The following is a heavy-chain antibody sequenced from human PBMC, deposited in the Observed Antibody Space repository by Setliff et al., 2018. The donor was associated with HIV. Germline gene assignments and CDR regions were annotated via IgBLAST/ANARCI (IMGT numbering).Heavy chain of an antibody. V-gene: IGHV1-24*01. CDR1: GYTLTELS. CDR2: FDPEDGET. Sequence: GASVKVSCKVSGYTLTELSMHWVRQAPGKGLEWMGGFDPEDGETIYAQKFQDRVTMTEDTSTDTAYMELSSLRSEDTAVYYCATVHGSFWSRFDPWGQGTLVTVSS. D-gene: IGHD3-3*01. J-gene: IGHJ5*02. CDR3: ATVHGSFWSRFDP.